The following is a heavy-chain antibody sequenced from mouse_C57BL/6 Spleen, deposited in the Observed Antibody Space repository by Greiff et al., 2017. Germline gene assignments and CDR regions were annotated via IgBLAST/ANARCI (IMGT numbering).Heavy chain of an antibody. Sequence: EVQLQQSGPELVKPGASVKISCKASGYTFTDYYMNWVKQSHGKSLEWIGDINPNNGGTSYNQKFKGKATLTVDKSSSTAYMELRSLTSEDSAVYYCARGPYYYGSSYEDAMDYWGQGTSVTVSS. V-gene: IGHV1-26*01. CDR1: GYTFTDYY. CDR2: INPNNGGT. CDR3: ARGPYYYGSSYEDAMDY. J-gene: IGHJ4*01. D-gene: IGHD1-1*01.